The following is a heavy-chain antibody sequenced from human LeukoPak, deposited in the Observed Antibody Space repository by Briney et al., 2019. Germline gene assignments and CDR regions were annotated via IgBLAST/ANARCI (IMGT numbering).Heavy chain of an antibody. V-gene: IGHV3-23*01. Sequence: GGSLRLSCAASGFSFSTYSMNWVRQAPGKGLEWVSAISGSGDTTHYADSVKGRFSISRDNSKNTLYLQMNSLRAEDTALYYCAKEKPLNFDYWGQGTLVTVSS. CDR3: AKEKPLNFDY. CDR2: ISGSGDTT. CDR1: GFSFSTYS. J-gene: IGHJ4*02.